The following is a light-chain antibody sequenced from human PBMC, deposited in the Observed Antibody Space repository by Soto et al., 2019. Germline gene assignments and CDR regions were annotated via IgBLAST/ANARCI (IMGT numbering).Light chain of an antibody. Sequence: QYALTQPPSASGSPGQSVTISCTGTSSDVGGYNYVSWYQQYPGRAPKLMIYEVTKRPSGVPDRFSGSKSGNTASLTVSGIQAEDEADYYCSSYAASNNFYFVFGGGTKLTVL. J-gene: IGLJ3*02. CDR3: SSYAASNNFYFV. V-gene: IGLV2-8*01. CDR2: EVT. CDR1: SSDVGGYNY.